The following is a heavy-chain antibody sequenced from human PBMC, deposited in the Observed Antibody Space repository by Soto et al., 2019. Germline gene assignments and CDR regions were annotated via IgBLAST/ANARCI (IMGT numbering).Heavy chain of an antibody. CDR1: GFTFTDAW. D-gene: IGHD3-22*01. J-gene: IGHJ4*02. V-gene: IGHV3-15*07. CDR2: IKGEADGGTT. Sequence: PGGSLRLSCAASGFTFTDAWMNWVRQVPGKGLEWVGRIKGEADGGTTDYAAPVKGRITISRDHSKDTLYLQMNSLKTEDTAVYYCTTGLSNGYYNFDYWGQGTPVTVSS. CDR3: TTGLSNGYYNFDY.